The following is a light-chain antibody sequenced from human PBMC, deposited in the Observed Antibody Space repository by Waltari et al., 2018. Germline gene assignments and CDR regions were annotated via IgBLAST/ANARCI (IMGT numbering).Light chain of an antibody. V-gene: IGKV3-20*01. CDR3: QQYGSSPWT. CDR2: GAS. Sequence: EIVLTQSPGTLSLSPGERATLSCRTSQRISSSFLAWYQQKPGRAPRLLIYGASSRATDIPDRFSGSGSGTDFTLXVSRLXPEDFAVYYXQQYGSSPWTFGQGTKVEI. J-gene: IGKJ1*01. CDR1: QRISSSF.